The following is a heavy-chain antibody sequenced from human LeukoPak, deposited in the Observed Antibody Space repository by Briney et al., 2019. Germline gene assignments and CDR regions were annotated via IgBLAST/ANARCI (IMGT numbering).Heavy chain of an antibody. CDR3: AREMAVPIVVPDSFDI. Sequence: ASVKVSCKASGGTFSSYAISWVRQAPGQGLEWMGRIIPIFGTANYAQKFQGRVTITTDESTSTAYMELSSLRSEDTAVYYCAREMAVPIVVPDSFDIWGHGTMVTVSS. CDR1: GGTFSSYA. J-gene: IGHJ3*02. V-gene: IGHV1-69*05. CDR2: IIPIFGTA. D-gene: IGHD3-10*01.